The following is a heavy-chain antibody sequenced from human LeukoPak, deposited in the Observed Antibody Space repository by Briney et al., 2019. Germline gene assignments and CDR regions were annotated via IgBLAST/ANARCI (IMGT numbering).Heavy chain of an antibody. CDR2: ISGSGGST. V-gene: IGHV3-23*01. D-gene: IGHD2-2*01. Sequence: PGGSLRLSCAASGFTFSSYAMSWVRQAPGKGVEWVSAISGSGGSTYYADSVKGRFTISRDNSKNTLYLQMNSLRAEDTAVYYCAKWYCSSTSCSSGFDYWGQGTLVTVSS. CDR1: GFTFSSYA. J-gene: IGHJ4*02. CDR3: AKWYCSSTSCSSGFDY.